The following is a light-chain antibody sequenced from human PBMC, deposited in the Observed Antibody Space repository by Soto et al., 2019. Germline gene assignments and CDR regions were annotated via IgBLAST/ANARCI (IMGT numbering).Light chain of an antibody. Sequence: QSVLTQPPSVSGAPGQRVSISCTGSNTNIGAGYDVNWYQQLPGTAPKLLIYANINRPSGVPDRFSGSKSGASAFLVITGLQAEDEADYYCQSYDSSLCAWKVFGGGTKLTVL. J-gene: IGLJ3*02. CDR1: NTNIGAGYD. CDR2: ANI. CDR3: QSYDSSLCAWKV. V-gene: IGLV1-40*01.